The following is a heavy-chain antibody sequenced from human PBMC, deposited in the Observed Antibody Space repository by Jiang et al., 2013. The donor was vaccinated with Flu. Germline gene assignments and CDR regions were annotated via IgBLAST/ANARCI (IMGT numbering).Heavy chain of an antibody. Sequence: SGAEVKRPGSSVKVSCKTSEDTLSYAVSWVRQAPGQGLEWMGGIIPIFATTNYAQRFQGRVTILADESTSTFYMELSSLRSEDTAVYYCARSLSGYNYSPGVFWGQGTLVTVSS. CDR1: EDTLSYA. V-gene: IGHV1-69*01. J-gene: IGHJ4*02. CDR3: ARSLSGYNYSPGVF. CDR2: IIPIFATT. D-gene: IGHD5-24*01.